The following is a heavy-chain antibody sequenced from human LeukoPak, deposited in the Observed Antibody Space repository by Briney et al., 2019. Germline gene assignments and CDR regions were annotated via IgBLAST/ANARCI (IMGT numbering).Heavy chain of an antibody. V-gene: IGHV3-64*01. Sequence: PGGSLRLSCAASGFTFSSYAMHWVRQAPGKGPEYVSAISSNGGSTYYANSVKGRFTISRDNSKNTLYLQMGSLRPEDMAVYYCARDQVGATGGFDYWGQGTLVTASS. CDR3: ARDQVGATGGFDY. CDR2: ISSNGGST. J-gene: IGHJ4*02. CDR1: GFTFSSYA. D-gene: IGHD1-26*01.